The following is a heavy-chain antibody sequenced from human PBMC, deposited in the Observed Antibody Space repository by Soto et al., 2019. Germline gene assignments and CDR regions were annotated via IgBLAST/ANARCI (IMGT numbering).Heavy chain of an antibody. V-gene: IGHV3-23*01. CDR2: ISGSDDST. CDR3: AKRRSSFTIDY. CDR1: GFTFSSYA. D-gene: IGHD6-6*01. J-gene: IGHJ4*02. Sequence: EVQLFESGGGLVQPGESLRLSCAASGFTFSSYAMSWVRQAPGKGLEWVSVISGSDDSTYYADSVKGRFTISRDNSKNTLYLQMNSLRAEVTAVYYCAKRRSSFTIDYWGQGTLVTVSS.